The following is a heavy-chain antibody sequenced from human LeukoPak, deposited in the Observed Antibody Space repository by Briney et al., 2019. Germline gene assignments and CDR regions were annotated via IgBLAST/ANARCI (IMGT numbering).Heavy chain of an antibody. J-gene: IGHJ4*02. CDR1: GGTFSSYA. V-gene: IGHV1-69*13. CDR3: ARAQSDFWSGYSSFDY. CDR2: IIPIFGTA. D-gene: IGHD3-3*01. Sequence: SVKVSCKASGGTFSSYAISWVRQAPGQGLEWMGGIIPIFGTANYAQKFQGRVTITADESTSTAYMELSSLRSEDTAVYYCARAQSDFWSGYSSFDYWGQGTLVTVSS.